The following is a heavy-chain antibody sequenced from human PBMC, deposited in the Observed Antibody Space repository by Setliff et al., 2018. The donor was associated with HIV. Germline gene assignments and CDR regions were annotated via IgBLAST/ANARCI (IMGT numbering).Heavy chain of an antibody. D-gene: IGHD3-3*01. V-gene: IGHV4-39*01. CDR3: ARHFSIFGVTIISNDAFDI. CDR2: VYYSGTT. Sequence: SETLSLTCTVSGGSISSSSYYWGWVRQPPGKGLEWIGSVYYSGTTYYSPSLTSRVTISVDTSKNQFSLKLTSVTAADTALYYCARHFSIFGVTIISNDAFDIWGRGTMVTVSS. J-gene: IGHJ3*02. CDR1: GGSISSSSYY.